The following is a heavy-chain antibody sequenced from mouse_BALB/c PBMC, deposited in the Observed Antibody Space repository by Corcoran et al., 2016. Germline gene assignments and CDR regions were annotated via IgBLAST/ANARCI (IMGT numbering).Heavy chain of an antibody. V-gene: IGHV14-3*02. Sequence: EVQLQQSGAELVKPGASVKLSCTASGFNIKDTYMHWVKQRPEQGLEWIGRIDPANGNTKYDPKFQGKATITADTSSNTAYLQLSSLTSEDTAVYYCARPPIYYDYDGYAMDHWGQGTSVTVSS. D-gene: IGHD2-4*01. J-gene: IGHJ4*01. CDR1: GFNIKDTY. CDR2: IDPANGNT. CDR3: ARPPIYYDYDGYAMDH.